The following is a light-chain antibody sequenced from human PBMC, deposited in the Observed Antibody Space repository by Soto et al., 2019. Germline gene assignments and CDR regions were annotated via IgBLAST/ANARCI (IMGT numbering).Light chain of an antibody. Sequence: DIQMTQSPSTLSAFVGYRVTITCRASQSISSWLAWYQQKPGKAPKLLIHDASSLQSGVPSRFSGSGSGTEFTLTISSLQPDDFATYYCQQDNSYSRTFCQGGNVDIK. J-gene: IGKJ1*01. CDR3: QQDNSYSRT. V-gene: IGKV1-5*01. CDR2: DAS. CDR1: QSISSW.